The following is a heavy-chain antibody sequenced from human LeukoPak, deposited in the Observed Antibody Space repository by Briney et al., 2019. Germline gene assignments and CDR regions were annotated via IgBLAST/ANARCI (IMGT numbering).Heavy chain of an antibody. CDR3: AREQDYYDSSGYYGAAFDI. Sequence: ASVKVSCKASGYTFTSYYMHWVRQAPGQGLEWMGIINPSGGSTSYAQKFQGRVTMTRDMSTSTVYMELSSLRSEDTAVYYCAREQDYYDSSGYYGAAFDIWGQGTMVTVSS. J-gene: IGHJ3*02. V-gene: IGHV1-46*01. CDR2: INPSGGST. CDR1: GYTFTSYY. D-gene: IGHD3-22*01.